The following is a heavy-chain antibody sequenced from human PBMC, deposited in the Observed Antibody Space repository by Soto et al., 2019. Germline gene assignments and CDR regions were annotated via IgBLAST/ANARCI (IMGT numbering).Heavy chain of an antibody. CDR3: TTDSYSSIIVVRFDY. Sequence: PGGSLRLSCAASGFTFSNAWINWVRQTPGKGLEWVGRIKSKTDGGTPDYAAPVKGRFAISRDDSKNMVYLQMNSLKTEDTGISYCTTDSYSSIIVVRFDYWGHGTLVTVSS. J-gene: IGHJ4*01. D-gene: IGHD3-22*01. V-gene: IGHV3-15*07. CDR2: IKSKTDGGTP. CDR1: GFTFSNAW.